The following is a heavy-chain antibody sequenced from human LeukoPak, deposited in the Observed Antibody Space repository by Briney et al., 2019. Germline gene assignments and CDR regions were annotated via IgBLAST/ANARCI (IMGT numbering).Heavy chain of an antibody. D-gene: IGHD2-2*01. CDR2: IYHSGST. CDR1: SGSFWGHY. Sequence: PSETLSLTCAVYSGSFWGHYCSWIRQSPGKGLEWIGEIYHSGSTNYNPSVQSRVTISLDTSKNQFSLKLSSMTAADTAIYYCGRATYSSLDWGQGTRVTVSS. CDR3: GRATYSSLD. J-gene: IGHJ4*02. V-gene: IGHV4-34*01.